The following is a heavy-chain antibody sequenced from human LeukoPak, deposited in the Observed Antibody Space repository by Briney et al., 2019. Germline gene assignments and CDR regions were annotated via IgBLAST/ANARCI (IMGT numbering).Heavy chain of an antibody. CDR2: IYNSGST. Sequence: SETLSLTCTVSGGSISSYYWSWIRQPPGKGLEWIGYIYNSGSTNFNPSLKSRVTISVDTSKNQFSLKLSSVTAADTAVYYCARLSGFYYDGSGYQFFDYWGQGTLVTVSS. J-gene: IGHJ4*02. CDR1: GGSISSYY. V-gene: IGHV4-4*09. CDR3: ARLSGFYYDGSGYQFFDY. D-gene: IGHD3-22*01.